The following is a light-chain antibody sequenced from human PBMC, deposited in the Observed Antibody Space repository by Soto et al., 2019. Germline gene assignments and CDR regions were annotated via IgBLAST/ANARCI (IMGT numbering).Light chain of an antibody. V-gene: IGLV2-23*02. CDR3: SSYAGSDIWV. J-gene: IGLJ3*02. CDR1: SSDVGKYKF. Sequence: QSVLTQPASVSGSPGQSVTISCTGTSSDVGKYKFVSWYQQHPGKVPKLIIYEVSQRPSGVSDRFSGSKSGNTASLTISGLQAEDEADYYCSSYAGSDIWVFGGGTKVTVL. CDR2: EVS.